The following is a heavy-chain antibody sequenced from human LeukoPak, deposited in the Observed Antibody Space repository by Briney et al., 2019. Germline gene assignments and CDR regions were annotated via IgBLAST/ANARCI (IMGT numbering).Heavy chain of an antibody. Sequence: GASVKVSRKASGYTFTGYYMHWVRQAPGQGLEWTGWINPNSGGTNYAQKFQGRVTMTRDTSISTAYMELSRLRSDDTAVYYCAREDCTNGVCYMSDYWGQGTLVTVSS. CDR3: AREDCTNGVCYMSDY. CDR1: GYTFTGYY. V-gene: IGHV1-2*02. J-gene: IGHJ4*02. D-gene: IGHD2-8*01. CDR2: INPNSGGT.